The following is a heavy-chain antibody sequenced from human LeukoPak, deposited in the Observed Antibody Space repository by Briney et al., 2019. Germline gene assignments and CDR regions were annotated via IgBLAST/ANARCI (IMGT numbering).Heavy chain of an antibody. V-gene: IGHV3-64*01. CDR3: AREARSGSYYNVYFDY. CDR1: GFTFSSYA. CDR2: FIINGVSP. D-gene: IGHD3-10*01. J-gene: IGHJ4*02. Sequence: GGSLRPSCAASGFTFSSYAMHWVRKAPGKGLEYFSAFIINGVSPYYANSVKGRFTISRDNSKNTLYLQMGSLRAEDMAVYYCAREARSGSYYNVYFDYWGQGTLVTVSS.